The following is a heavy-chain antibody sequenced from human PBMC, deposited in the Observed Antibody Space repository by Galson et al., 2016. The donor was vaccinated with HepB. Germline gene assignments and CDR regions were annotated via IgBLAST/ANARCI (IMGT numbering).Heavy chain of an antibody. CDR3: ARATRPNEFSSSWDFDY. CDR2: TYYRSNKWFN. D-gene: IGHD6-13*01. V-gene: IGHV6-1*01. CDR1: GDSVSSNSAT. Sequence: CAISGDSVSSNSATWNWIRQSPSRGLEWLGRTYYRSNKWFNDYVVSVKSRISINADTFKNQLSLQLNSATPEDTAVYYRARATRPNEFSSSWDFDYWGQGTLVTV. J-gene: IGHJ4*02.